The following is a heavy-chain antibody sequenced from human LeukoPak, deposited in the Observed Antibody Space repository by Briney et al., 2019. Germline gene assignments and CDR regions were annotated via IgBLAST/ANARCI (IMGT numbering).Heavy chain of an antibody. Sequence: GASAKVSCKASGYTFTSYGISWVRQAPGQGLEWMGWISAYNGNTNYAQKLQGRVTMTTDTSTSTAYMELRSLRSDDTAVYYCARDLHDYDYIWGSYQVDYWGQGTLVTVSS. CDR1: GYTFTSYG. CDR3: ARDLHDYDYIWGSYQVDY. CDR2: ISAYNGNT. J-gene: IGHJ4*02. D-gene: IGHD3-16*02. V-gene: IGHV1-18*01.